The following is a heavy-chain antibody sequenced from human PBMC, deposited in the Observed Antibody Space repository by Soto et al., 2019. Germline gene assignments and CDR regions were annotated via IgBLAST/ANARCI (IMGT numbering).Heavy chain of an antibody. CDR2: IYYNGNT. V-gene: IGHV4-31*03. D-gene: IGHD2-2*01. CDR3: ARDRRAALVPASIRYGKDF. Sequence: PSETLSLTCTVSGGSINSGGYYWTWIRQHPGKGLEWIGYIYYNGNTFYNPSLKSRITISIDTSKNQFSLKVSSVTAADTAVYFSARDRRAALVPASIRYGKDFWGKGTTGTVSS. J-gene: IGHJ6*04. CDR1: GGSINSGGYY.